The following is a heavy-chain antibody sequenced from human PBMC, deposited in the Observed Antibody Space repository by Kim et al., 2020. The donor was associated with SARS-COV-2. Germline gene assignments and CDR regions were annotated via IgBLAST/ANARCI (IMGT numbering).Heavy chain of an antibody. J-gene: IGHJ4*02. Sequence: ASVKVSCKASGYIFTDYYINWVRQAPGQGPAWMGRINPYSGDTHYAQKFQGRVTMSRDTSVSTTYMELTSLRDDDRAVYYCARDLLGYSGNSPFDIWGQG. CDR3: ARDLLGYSGNSPFDI. V-gene: IGHV1-2*06. D-gene: IGHD3-22*01. CDR2: INPYSGDT. CDR1: GYIFTDYY.